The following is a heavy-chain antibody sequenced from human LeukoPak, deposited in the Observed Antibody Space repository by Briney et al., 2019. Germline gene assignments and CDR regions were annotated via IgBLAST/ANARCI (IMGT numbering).Heavy chain of an antibody. J-gene: IGHJ4*02. CDR1: GGSINNGGYY. CDR3: ARNRDGYNSFDY. CDR2: IYYSGSS. V-gene: IGHV4-31*03. D-gene: IGHD5-24*01. Sequence: SETLSLTCTVSGGSINNGGYYWSWIRQHPGKGLEWIGYIYYSGSSYYNPSLRSRVTISVDTSKNHFSLKLSSVTAADTAVYYCARNRDGYNSFDYWGLGTLVTVSS.